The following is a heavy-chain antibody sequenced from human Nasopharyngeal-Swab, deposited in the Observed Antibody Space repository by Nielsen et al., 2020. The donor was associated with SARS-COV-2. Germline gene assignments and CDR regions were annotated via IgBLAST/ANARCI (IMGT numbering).Heavy chain of an antibody. CDR3: ARGYYYYMDV. J-gene: IGHJ6*03. CDR2: VDSSGDT. CDR1: GFTFSYYD. V-gene: IGHV3-13*01. Sequence: GESLKISCAASGFTFSYYDMHWVRQVTGKGLEWVSAVDSSGDTYYPGSVKGRFTISRENAKNSLYHQMNSLRAEDTAVYYCARGYYYYMDVWGKGTTVTVSS.